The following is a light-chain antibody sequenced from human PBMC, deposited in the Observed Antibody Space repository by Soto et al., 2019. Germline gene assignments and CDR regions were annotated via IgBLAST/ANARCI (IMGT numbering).Light chain of an antibody. CDR3: CSYAGTYV. CDR1: SGDIGSYNR. J-gene: IGLJ1*01. CDR2: EVS. V-gene: IGLV2-23*02. Sequence: QSVLTQPASVSGSPGQSITISCTGTSGDIGSYNRVSWYQQHPGKAPKLMIFEVSKRPSGVSNRFSGSKSGNTASLTISGLQAEDEAEYYCCSYAGTYVFGTGTKLTVL.